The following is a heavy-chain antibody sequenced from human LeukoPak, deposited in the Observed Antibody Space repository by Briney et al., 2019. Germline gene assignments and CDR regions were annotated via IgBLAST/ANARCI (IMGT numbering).Heavy chain of an antibody. CDR2: INHSGST. Sequence: SETLSLTCAVYGGSFSGYYWSWIRQPPGKGLEWIGEINHSGSTNYNPSLKSRVTISVDTSKNQFSLKLSSVTAADTAVYYCARLGKYSSSWFGAFDIWGQGTMVTVSS. V-gene: IGHV4-34*01. CDR1: GGSFSGYY. D-gene: IGHD6-13*01. J-gene: IGHJ3*02. CDR3: ARLGKYSSSWFGAFDI.